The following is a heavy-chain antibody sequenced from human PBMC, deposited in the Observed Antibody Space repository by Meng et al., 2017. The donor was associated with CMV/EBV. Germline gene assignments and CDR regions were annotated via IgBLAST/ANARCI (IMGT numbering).Heavy chain of an antibody. CDR1: GGSISSGDYY. CDR2: IYYSGST. CDR3: ARVMGPNRTPYYFDY. V-gene: IGHV4-30-4*08. Sequence: DAGPVLVKPSPTLALPCNVSGGSISSGDYYWSWIRQPPGKGLEWIGYIYYSGSTYSNPSLKSRVTISVDTSKNQFSLKLSSVTAADTAVYYCARVMGPNRTPYYFDYWGQGTLVTVSS. D-gene: IGHD1-14*01. J-gene: IGHJ4*02.